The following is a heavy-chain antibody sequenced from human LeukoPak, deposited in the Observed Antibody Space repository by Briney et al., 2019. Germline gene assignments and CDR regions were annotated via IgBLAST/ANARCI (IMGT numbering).Heavy chain of an antibody. V-gene: IGHV3-30*04. CDR2: ISYDGSNK. Sequence: GRSLRLSCAAPGFTFRNYAMHWVRQAPGKGLEWVAVISYDGSNKYYADSVKGRFTISRDNSKNTLYLQMNSLRAEDTSVYYCARGIAAAGLDYWGQGTLVTVSS. D-gene: IGHD6-25*01. CDR3: ARGIAAAGLDY. J-gene: IGHJ4*02. CDR1: GFTFRNYA.